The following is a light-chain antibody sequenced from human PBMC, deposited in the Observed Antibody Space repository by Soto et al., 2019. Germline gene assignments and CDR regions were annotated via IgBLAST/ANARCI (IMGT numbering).Light chain of an antibody. V-gene: IGKV3-20*01. J-gene: IGKJ4*01. CDR1: QIVSSTY. Sequence: EIVLTQAPGTLSLSPGERATLSCRASQIVSSTYLAWFQQKAGQAPRRLLYGASTSATGIPDRFSGSGSGTDFTLTISGLEPEDFALYYCQQYDVTPPTTFGGGTKVEV. CDR2: GAS. CDR3: QQYDVTPPTT.